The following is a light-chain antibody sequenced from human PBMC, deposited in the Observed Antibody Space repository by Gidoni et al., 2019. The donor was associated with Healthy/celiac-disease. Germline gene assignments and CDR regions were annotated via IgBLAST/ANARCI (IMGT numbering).Light chain of an antibody. V-gene: IGKV3-11*01. J-gene: IGKJ2*04. CDR1: QSVSSY. Sequence: EIALTQSPATLSLSPGETATLSCRASQSVSSYLAWYQQKPGQAPRLLIYDASNRATGIPARFSGSGSGTDFTLTISSLEPEDFAVYYCQQRSNWPLCSFGQGTKLEIK. CDR3: QQRSNWPLCS. CDR2: DAS.